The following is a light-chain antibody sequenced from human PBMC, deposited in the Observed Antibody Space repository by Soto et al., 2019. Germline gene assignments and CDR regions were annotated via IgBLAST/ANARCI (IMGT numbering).Light chain of an antibody. CDR2: GAS. J-gene: IGKJ1*01. CDR1: QSFSSSY. Sequence: EIVLTQSPGTLSLSPGERATLSCRASQSFSSSYLAWYQQKPGQAPRLLICGASNRATGIPDRFSGSGSGTDFTLTISRLEPEDFAVYYCQQYDSSPLTFGQGTKVEIK. V-gene: IGKV3-20*01. CDR3: QQYDSSPLT.